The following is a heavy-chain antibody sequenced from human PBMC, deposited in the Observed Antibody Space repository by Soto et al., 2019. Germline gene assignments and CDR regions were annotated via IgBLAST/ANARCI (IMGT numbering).Heavy chain of an antibody. CDR1: GYTFTSYG. J-gene: IGHJ4*02. D-gene: IGHD3-10*01. Sequence: QVQLVQSGAEVKKPGASVKVSCKASGYTFTSYGIGWVRQAPGQGLEWMGWISAYNGNTNYAQKLQGRVTMTTDTSTSTAYMELRSMRSDETAVYYRARDRDTMVRGVMGYWGQGTLVTVSS. CDR3: ARDRDTMVRGVMGY. V-gene: IGHV1-18*01. CDR2: ISAYNGNT.